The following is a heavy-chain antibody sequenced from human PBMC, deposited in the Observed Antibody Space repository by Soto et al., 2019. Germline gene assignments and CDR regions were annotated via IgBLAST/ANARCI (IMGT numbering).Heavy chain of an antibody. J-gene: IGHJ5*02. CDR2: IYYSGST. CDR1: GGSISSGDYY. D-gene: IGHD3-3*01. V-gene: IGHV4-31*03. Sequence: QVQLQESRPGLVKPSQTLSLTFTVSGGSISSGDYYWSWIRQHPGKGLEWIGYIYYSGSTYYNPSLKSRVTISVDTSKNQFSLQLSSVTAADTAVYYCARWWSGSRQGFDPWGQGTLVTVSS. CDR3: ARWWSGSRQGFDP.